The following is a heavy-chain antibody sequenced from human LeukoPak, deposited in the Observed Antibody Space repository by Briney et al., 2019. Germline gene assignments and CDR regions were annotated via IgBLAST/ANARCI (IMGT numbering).Heavy chain of an antibody. Sequence: WASVKVSCKASGGTFSSYAISWVRQAPGQGLEWMGGIIPIFGTANYAQKFQGRGTITADESTSTAYMELSSLRSEDTAVYYCARVPPVGHLGMDVWGKGTTVTVSS. J-gene: IGHJ6*03. CDR3: ARVPPVGHLGMDV. V-gene: IGHV1-69*13. CDR2: IIPIFGTA. D-gene: IGHD1-26*01. CDR1: GGTFSSYA.